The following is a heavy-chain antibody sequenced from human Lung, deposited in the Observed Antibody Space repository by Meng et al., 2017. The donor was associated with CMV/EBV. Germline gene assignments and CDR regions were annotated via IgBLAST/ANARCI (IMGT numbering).Heavy chain of an antibody. J-gene: IGHJ6*02. Sequence: ESLXISXAASGFTFSGSAMHWVRQASGKGLEWVGRIRSKANSYATAYAASVKGRFTISRDDSKNTAYLQMNSLKTEDTAVYYCTRHEREYYYGSSGTPYHYYYGMDVWXQGTXVTVSS. CDR2: IRSKANSYAT. V-gene: IGHV3-73*01. CDR3: TRHEREYYYGSSGTPYHYYYGMDV. CDR1: GFTFSGSA. D-gene: IGHD3-22*01.